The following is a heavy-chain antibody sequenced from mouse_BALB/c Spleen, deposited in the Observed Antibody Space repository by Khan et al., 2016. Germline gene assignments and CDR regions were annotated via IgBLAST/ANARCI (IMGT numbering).Heavy chain of an antibody. CDR3: ARGIYDYGFAY. D-gene: IGHD2-4*01. CDR1: GFNIKDTY. CDR2: IDPAIDNT. Sequence: MQLEESGAELVKPGASVKLSCTASGFNIKDTYIHWVKQRPEQGLEWIGRIDPAIDNTKYDPKFQGKATIAADTSSNTAYLQLSSLTSEDTAVYYCARGIYDYGFAYWGQGTLVTVSA. J-gene: IGHJ3*01. V-gene: IGHV14-3*02.